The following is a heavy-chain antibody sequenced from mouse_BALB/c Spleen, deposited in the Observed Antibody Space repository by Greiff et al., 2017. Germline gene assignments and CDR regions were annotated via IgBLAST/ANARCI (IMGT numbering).Heavy chain of an antibody. CDR3: ARRTLYYDYLDY. CDR1: GYTFTEYT. Sequence: EVKLMESGPELVKPGASVKISCKTSGYTFTEYTMHWVKQSHGKSLEWIGGINPNNGGTSYNQKFKGKATLTVDKSSSTAYMELRSLTSEDSAVYYCARRTLYYDYLDYWGQGTTLTVAS. V-gene: IGHV1-18*01. CDR2: INPNNGGT. D-gene: IGHD2-4*01. J-gene: IGHJ2*01.